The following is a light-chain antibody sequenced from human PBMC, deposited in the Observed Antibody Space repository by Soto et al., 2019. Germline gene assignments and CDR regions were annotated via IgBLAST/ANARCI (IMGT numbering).Light chain of an antibody. CDR2: DVS. J-gene: IGLJ1*01. CDR1: SSDVGGYNY. Sequence: QSVLTQPASVSGSPGQSITISCTGTSSDVGGYNYVSWYQQHPGKAPKLMIYDVSNRPSGVSNRSSGSKSGNTASLTISGFQAEDEADYYCSSYTSGSTLDVFGTGTKVTVL. CDR3: SSYTSGSTLDV. V-gene: IGLV2-14*01.